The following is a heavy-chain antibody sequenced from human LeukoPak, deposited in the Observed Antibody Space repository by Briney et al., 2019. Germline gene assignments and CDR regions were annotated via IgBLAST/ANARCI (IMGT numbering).Heavy chain of an antibody. V-gene: IGHV3-7*01. CDR1: GMNFSNYW. D-gene: IGHD5-18*01. CDR3: ARDVGSYGYLNYYYYMDV. J-gene: IGHJ6*03. Sequence: PGGSLRLSCATSGMNFSNYWTSWVRQAPGKGLERVANIRQDGNEKYYVDSLKGRFTISRDNAKNSLYLQMNSLRAEDTAVYYCARDVGSYGYLNYYYYMDVWGKGTTVTISS. CDR2: IRQDGNEK.